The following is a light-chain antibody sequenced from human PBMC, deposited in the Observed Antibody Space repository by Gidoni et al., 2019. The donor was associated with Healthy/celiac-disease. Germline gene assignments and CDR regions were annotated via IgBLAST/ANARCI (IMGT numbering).Light chain of an antibody. J-gene: IGKJ5*01. CDR3: QQYGSSPIT. CDR1: QSVSSSY. CDR2: GAS. Sequence: EIVLTQSPGTLSLSPGERATLSCRASQSVSSSYLAWYQQKPGQAPRLLICGASSRATGIPARFSGSGSGTEFTLTISRLEPEDFAVYYCQQYGSSPITFGQGTRLEIK. V-gene: IGKV3-20*01.